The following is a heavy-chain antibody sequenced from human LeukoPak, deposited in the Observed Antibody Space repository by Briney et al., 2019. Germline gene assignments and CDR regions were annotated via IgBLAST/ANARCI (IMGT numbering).Heavy chain of an antibody. Sequence: SETLSLTCTVSGGSISSSSYYWGWIRQPPGKGLEWIGSIYHSGSTYYNPSLKSRVTISVDTSKNQFSLKLSSVTAADTAVYYRARVSRYTTAAAPLTHFDYWGQGTLVTVSS. CDR3: ARVSRYTTAAAPLTHFDY. CDR2: IYHSGST. D-gene: IGHD6-13*01. CDR1: GGSISSSSYY. J-gene: IGHJ4*02. V-gene: IGHV4-39*07.